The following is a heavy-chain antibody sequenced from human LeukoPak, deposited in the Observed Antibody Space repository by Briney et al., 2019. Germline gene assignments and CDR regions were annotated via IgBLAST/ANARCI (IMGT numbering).Heavy chain of an antibody. CDR1: GFTFSSYA. J-gene: IGHJ4*02. D-gene: IGHD4-11*01. CDR2: ISGSGGST. Sequence: GGSLRLSCAASGFTFSSYAMSWVRQAPGKGLEWVSAISGSGGSTYYADSVKGRFTISRDNAKNSLYLQMNSLRAEDTAVYYCTREDHSNYNYWGQGTLVTVSS. CDR3: TREDHSNYNY. V-gene: IGHV3-23*01.